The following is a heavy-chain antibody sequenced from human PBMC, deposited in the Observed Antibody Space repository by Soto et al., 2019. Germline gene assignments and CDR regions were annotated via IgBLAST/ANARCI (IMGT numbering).Heavy chain of an antibody. CDR2: ISGSGGST. Sequence: PGGSLRLSCAASGFTFISYAMSWVLQAPWKGLEWVSAISGSGGSTYYADSVKGRFTISRDNSKNTLYLQMNSLRAEDTAVYYCAKESSGYTLNYYYYGMDVWGQGTMVT. D-gene: IGHD3-22*01. J-gene: IGHJ6*02. V-gene: IGHV3-23*01. CDR1: GFTFISYA. CDR3: AKESSGYTLNYYYYGMDV.